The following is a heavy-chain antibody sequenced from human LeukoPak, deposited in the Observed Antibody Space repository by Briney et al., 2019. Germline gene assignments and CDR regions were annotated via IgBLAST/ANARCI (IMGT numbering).Heavy chain of an antibody. J-gene: IGHJ4*02. CDR2: ITGSGSPI. CDR3: VTHSSSADY. Sequence: GGSLRLSCAASGFTFSTYEMKWVRQAPGKGLEWVSYITGSGSPIYYADFVKGRFAISRDNAKNSLSLQMNSLRADDTAIYFCVTHSSSADYWGQGTLVTVSS. D-gene: IGHD6-6*01. CDR1: GFTFSTYE. V-gene: IGHV3-48*03.